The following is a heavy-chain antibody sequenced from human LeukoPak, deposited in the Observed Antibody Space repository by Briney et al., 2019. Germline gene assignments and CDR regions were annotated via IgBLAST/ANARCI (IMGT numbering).Heavy chain of an antibody. Sequence: GGSLRLSCAASGFTFSTYAMTWVRQAPGKGLEWVSAISGSGGATFYADSVKRRFTISRDNSKNTLDLQMDSLRADDTAVYYCAKNGGDTYGTGHFDHWGQGTLVTVSS. D-gene: IGHD3-10*01. V-gene: IGHV3-23*01. CDR3: AKNGGDTYGTGHFDH. CDR2: ISGSGGAT. CDR1: GFTFSTYA. J-gene: IGHJ4*02.